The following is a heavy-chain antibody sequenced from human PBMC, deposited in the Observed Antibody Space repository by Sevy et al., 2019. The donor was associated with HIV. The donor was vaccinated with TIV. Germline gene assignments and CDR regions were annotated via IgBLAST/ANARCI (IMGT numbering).Heavy chain of an antibody. CDR3: ARGMGDSYGPPAGGFDP. D-gene: IGHD5-18*01. Sequence: GGSLRLSCVVSGFTFSEYDMHWVRQGAGKGLEWVSGIGTAGDTCYPGSVKGRFTISRENVENSLYLQVSSLRAGVAAVYYCARGMGDSYGPPAGGFDPWGQGTLVSVSS. J-gene: IGHJ5*02. CDR2: IGTAGDT. V-gene: IGHV3-13*01. CDR1: GFTFSEYD.